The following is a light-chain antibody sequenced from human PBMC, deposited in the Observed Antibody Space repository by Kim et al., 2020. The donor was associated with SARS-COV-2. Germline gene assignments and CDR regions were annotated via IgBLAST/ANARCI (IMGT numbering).Light chain of an antibody. V-gene: IGKV1-5*03. CDR2: KAS. J-gene: IGKJ1*01. CDR3: QQYDTYLRT. CDR1: QSIGSS. Sequence: ASVGDRVTITCQASQSIGSSLAWYQQKPGKAPKLLISKASSLESGVPSRFSGSGSGTEFTLTISSLQPDDFATYYCQQYDTYLRTFGQGTKVDIK.